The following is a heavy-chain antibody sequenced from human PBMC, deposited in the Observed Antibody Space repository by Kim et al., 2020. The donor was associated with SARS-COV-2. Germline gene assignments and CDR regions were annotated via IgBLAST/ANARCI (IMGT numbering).Heavy chain of an antibody. CDR3: ARDDSLGGFDY. V-gene: IGHV4-31*03. CDR1: GDSITSGGYY. Sequence: SETLSLTCTVSGDSITSGGYYWNWIRQQPGKGLEWIGSIYYGGNTHYIPSLKSRLTISVDTSKNHFSLNLISATAADTAVYYCARDDSLGGFDYWGQGILVTVSA. D-gene: IGHD7-27*01. J-gene: IGHJ4*02. CDR2: IYYGGNT.